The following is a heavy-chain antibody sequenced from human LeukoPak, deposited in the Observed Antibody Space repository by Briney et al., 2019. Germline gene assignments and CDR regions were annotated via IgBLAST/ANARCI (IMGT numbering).Heavy chain of an antibody. CDR2: IYYSGST. D-gene: IGHD6-19*01. J-gene: IGHJ4*02. CDR1: GGSISSSSYY. CDR3: ARDFLVAGHLDFDY. V-gene: IGHV4-39*07. Sequence: SETLSLTCTVSGGSISSSSYYWGWIRQPPGKGLEWIGSIYYSGSTYYDPSLKSRVTISVDTSKNQFSLKLSSVTAADMAVYYCARDFLVAGHLDFDYWGQGTLVTVSS.